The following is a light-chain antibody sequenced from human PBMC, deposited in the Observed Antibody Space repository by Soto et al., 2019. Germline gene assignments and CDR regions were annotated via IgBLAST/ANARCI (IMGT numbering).Light chain of an antibody. CDR1: SSDVGGYNY. Sequence: QSALTQPASVSGSPGQSITISCTGTSSDVGGYNYVSWYQHHPGKAPKLIIYDVTNRPSGVSNPFSGSKSGNTASLTISGLQPEDEADYYCSSYTTSTTPQLVSGPGTKVPV. CDR2: DVT. J-gene: IGLJ1*01. V-gene: IGLV2-14*03. CDR3: SSYTTSTTPQLV.